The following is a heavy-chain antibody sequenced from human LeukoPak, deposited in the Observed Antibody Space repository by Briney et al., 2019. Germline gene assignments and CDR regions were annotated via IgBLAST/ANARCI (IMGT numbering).Heavy chain of an antibody. J-gene: IGHJ4*02. CDR1: GFTFRSHA. CDR3: AKFVGSGWYNFDY. D-gene: IGHD6-19*01. V-gene: IGHV3-23*01. CDR2: IYENGGTT. Sequence: GGSLRLSCVGSGFTFRSHAMSWVRQAPEKGLEFVSGIYENGGTTYYADSVKGRFSISRDNSKNTLYLQMDSLRGEDTAVYYCAKFVGSGWYNFDYWGQGTLVTVSS.